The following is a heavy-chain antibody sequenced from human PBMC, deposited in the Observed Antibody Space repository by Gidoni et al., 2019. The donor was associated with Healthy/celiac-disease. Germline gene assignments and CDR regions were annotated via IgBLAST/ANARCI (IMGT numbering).Heavy chain of an antibody. D-gene: IGHD3-10*01. CDR1: GGSFSGYY. CDR2: INHSGST. CDR3: ARVDRPYYYGSGSADY. Sequence: QVQLQQWGAGLLKPSETLSLTCAGYGGSFSGYYWSWIRQPPGKGLEWIGEINHSGSTNYNPSLKSRVTISVDTSKNQFSLKLSSVTAADTAVYYCARVDRPYYYGSGSADYWGQGTLVTVSS. V-gene: IGHV4-34*01. J-gene: IGHJ4*02.